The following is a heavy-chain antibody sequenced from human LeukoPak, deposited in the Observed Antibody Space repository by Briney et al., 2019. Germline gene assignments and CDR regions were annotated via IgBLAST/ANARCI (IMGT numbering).Heavy chain of an antibody. CDR2: INHSGST. CDR1: GGSFSGYY. J-gene: IGHJ4*02. V-gene: IGHV4-34*01. D-gene: IGHD3-10*01. CDR3: ARGRKGGSAL. Sequence: SETLSLTCAVYGGSFSGYYWCWIRQPPGKGLEWIGEINHSGSTNYNPSLKSRVTISVDTSKNQFSLKLSSVTAADTAVYYCARGRKGGSALWGQGTLVTVSS.